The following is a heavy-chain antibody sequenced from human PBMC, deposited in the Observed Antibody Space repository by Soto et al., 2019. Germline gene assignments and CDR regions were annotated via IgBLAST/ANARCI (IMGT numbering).Heavy chain of an antibody. D-gene: IGHD1-26*01. Sequence: GESLKISCRGSEYIFSNYWIGWVRQMPDKGLEWMGIIYPDDSDTTYSPSFQGRVTISADKSISTAYLQWRSLEASDTAIYYCVRRNQRYTGSYYLFDYWGQGTQVTVSS. CDR1: EYIFSNYW. CDR2: IYPDDSDT. CDR3: VRRNQRYTGSYYLFDY. J-gene: IGHJ4*02. V-gene: IGHV5-51*01.